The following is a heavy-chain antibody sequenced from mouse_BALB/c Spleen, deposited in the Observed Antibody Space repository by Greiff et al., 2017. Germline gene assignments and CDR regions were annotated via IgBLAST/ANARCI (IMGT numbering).Heavy chain of an antibody. Sequence: DVHLVESGGGLVQPKGSLKLSCAASGFTFNTYAMNWVRQAPGKGLEWVARIRSKSNNYATYYADSVKDRFTISRDDSQSMLYLQMNNLKTEDTAMYYCVRQTITTAWYFDVWGAGTTVTVSS. CDR2: IRSKSNNYAT. CDR1: GFTFNTYA. J-gene: IGHJ1*01. V-gene: IGHV10-1*02. D-gene: IGHD1-2*01. CDR3: VRQTITTAWYFDV.